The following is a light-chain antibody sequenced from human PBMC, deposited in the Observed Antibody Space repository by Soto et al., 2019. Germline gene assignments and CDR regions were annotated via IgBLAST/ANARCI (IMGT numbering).Light chain of an antibody. Sequence: EIVLTQSPGTLSLSPGERATLSCRASQSVSSSFLAWYQQKVGQAPRLLIYGASSRATGIPDRFSGSGSGTDFNLTISRLEPEDLAVYYCQQYGSSPRTFGQGTRLEIK. CDR1: QSVSSSF. V-gene: IGKV3-20*01. CDR3: QQYGSSPRT. CDR2: GAS. J-gene: IGKJ5*01.